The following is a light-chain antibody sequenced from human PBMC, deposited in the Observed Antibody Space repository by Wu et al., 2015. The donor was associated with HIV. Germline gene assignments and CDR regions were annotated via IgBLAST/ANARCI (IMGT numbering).Light chain of an antibody. V-gene: IGKV3-15*01. Sequence: EIVMAQSPATLSVSPGERATLSCRASQSVSSNLAWYQHKPGQAPRLLIFDASSRATGTPARFSGSGSGTEFTLSISSLQSEDFAVYYCQQYYDWPRTFGQGTKGGN. J-gene: IGKJ1*01. CDR3: QQYYDWPRT. CDR2: DAS. CDR1: QSVSSN.